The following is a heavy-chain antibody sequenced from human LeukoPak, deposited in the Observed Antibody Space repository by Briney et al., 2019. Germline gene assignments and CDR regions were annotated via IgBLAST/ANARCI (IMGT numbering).Heavy chain of an antibody. CDR1: GGSITGYY. D-gene: IGHD3-9*01. J-gene: IGHJ4*02. V-gene: IGHV4-34*01. Sequence: SETLSLTCAVYGGSITGYYWSWIRQTPGRELEWVGEIHYTGATSYNPSLKSRATISTDTSKNQFSLRLSSVTAADTAVYYCARGNILTGYCFDFWGQGALVTVSS. CDR3: ARGNILTGYCFDF. CDR2: IHYTGAT.